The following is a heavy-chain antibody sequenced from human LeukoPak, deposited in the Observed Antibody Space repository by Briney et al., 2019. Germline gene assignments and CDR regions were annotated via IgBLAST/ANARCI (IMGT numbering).Heavy chain of an antibody. D-gene: IGHD6-6*01. CDR1: GFTFDDYA. V-gene: IGHV3-43*02. Sequence: PGGSLRLSCAASGFTFDDYAMHWVRQAPGKGLEWVSLISGDGGSTYYADSVKGRFTISRDNSKNSLYLQMNSLRTEDTALYYCATVGHSEYRYFDYWGQGTLVTVSS. CDR3: ATVGHSEYRYFDY. CDR2: ISGDGGST. J-gene: IGHJ4*02.